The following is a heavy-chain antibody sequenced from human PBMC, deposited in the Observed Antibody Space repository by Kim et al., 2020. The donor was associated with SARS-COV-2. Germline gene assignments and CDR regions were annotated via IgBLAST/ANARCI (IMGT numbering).Heavy chain of an antibody. V-gene: IGHV3-9*01. CDR3: AKDMGREPLTGYTEGHDAFDI. D-gene: IGHD3-9*01. CDR2: ISWNSGSI. J-gene: IGHJ3*02. CDR1: GFTFDDYA. Sequence: GGSLRLSCAASGFTFDDYAMHWVRQAPGKGLEWVSGISWNSGSIGYADSVKGRFTISRDNAKNSLYLQMNSLRAEDTALYYCAKDMGREPLTGYTEGHDAFDIWGQGTMVTVSS.